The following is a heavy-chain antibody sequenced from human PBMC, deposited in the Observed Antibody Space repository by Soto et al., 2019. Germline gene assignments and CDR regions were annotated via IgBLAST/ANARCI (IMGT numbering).Heavy chain of an antibody. Sequence: QVQLVQSGAEVKKPGASVKVSCKASGYTFTSYDINWVRQATGQGLEWMGWMNPNSGTTGYAQKFPGRVTMTRNTSITTAYMELSSLSSEDTAVYYCAREISGSYRFDYWGQGTLVTVSS. CDR3: AREISGSYRFDY. CDR1: GYTFTSYD. V-gene: IGHV1-8*01. D-gene: IGHD1-26*01. J-gene: IGHJ4*02. CDR2: MNPNSGTT.